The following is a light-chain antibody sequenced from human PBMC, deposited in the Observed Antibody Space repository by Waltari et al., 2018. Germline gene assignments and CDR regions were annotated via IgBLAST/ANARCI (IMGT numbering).Light chain of an antibody. Sequence: ELVLTQSPGTLSLSPGERATLSCRTSQSFGRTLAWYQQKPGQAPRLLIYGASIRATGIPDRFSGSGSGTYFSLTISRLEPEDFAVYYCQHYVRLPVTFGQGTKVEIK. V-gene: IGKV3-20*01. CDR3: QHYVRLPVT. CDR1: QSFGRT. CDR2: GAS. J-gene: IGKJ1*01.